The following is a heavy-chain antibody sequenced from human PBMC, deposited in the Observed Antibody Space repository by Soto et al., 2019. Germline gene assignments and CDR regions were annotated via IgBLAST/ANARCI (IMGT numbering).Heavy chain of an antibody. CDR1: GGSFSGYY. Sequence: PSETLSLTCAVYGGSFSGYYWSWIRQPPGKGLEWIGEINHSGSTNYNPSLKSRVTISVDTSKNQFSLKLSSVTAADTAVYYCARGQPYYDYVWGSYRYTLFDYWGQGTLVTVSS. V-gene: IGHV4-34*01. CDR3: ARGQPYYDYVWGSYRYTLFDY. CDR2: INHSGST. D-gene: IGHD3-16*02. J-gene: IGHJ4*02.